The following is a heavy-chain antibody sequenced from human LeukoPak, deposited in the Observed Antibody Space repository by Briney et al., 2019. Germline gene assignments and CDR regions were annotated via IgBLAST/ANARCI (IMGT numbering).Heavy chain of an antibody. J-gene: IGHJ3*02. Sequence: GGSLRLSCAASGFTFSSYWMYWVRQAPGKGLVWVSRINSDGSSTTYAESVKGRFTISRDNAKNTLYLQMISLRAEDTAVYYCARVTSSRGAIDIWGQGTMVTVSS. D-gene: IGHD6-13*01. CDR1: GFTFSSYW. V-gene: IGHV3-74*01. CDR2: INSDGSST. CDR3: ARVTSSRGAIDI.